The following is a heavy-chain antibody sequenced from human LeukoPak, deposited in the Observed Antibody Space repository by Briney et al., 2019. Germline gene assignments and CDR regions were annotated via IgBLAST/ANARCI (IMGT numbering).Heavy chain of an antibody. D-gene: IGHD5-24*01. CDR3: ARVDGWFDP. CDR2: IYYSGTT. V-gene: IGHV4-39*01. CDR1: GGSISNGSYY. Sequence: SETLSLSCTVSGGSISNGSYYWGWIRPPPGKGLEWFGSIYYSGTTYYKPSLKSRATISVDTSKTPISLRLSSATAADTAVYYWARVDGWFDPCGQRILVTVSS. J-gene: IGHJ5*02.